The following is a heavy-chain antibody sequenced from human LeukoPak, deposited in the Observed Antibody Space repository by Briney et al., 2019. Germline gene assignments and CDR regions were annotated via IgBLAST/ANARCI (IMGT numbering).Heavy chain of an antibody. D-gene: IGHD6-19*01. CDR3: ARDEDAEAVAGRDAFDI. J-gene: IGHJ3*02. Sequence: PSETLSLTRTVSVGSTSSYYWSWIRQPAGQGLEWIGRIYTSGSTNYNPSPKSRVTTSVDTSKNQFSLKLSSVTAADTAVCYCARDEDAEAVAGRDAFDIWGQRTMVTVS. V-gene: IGHV4-4*07. CDR2: IYTSGST. CDR1: VGSTSSYY.